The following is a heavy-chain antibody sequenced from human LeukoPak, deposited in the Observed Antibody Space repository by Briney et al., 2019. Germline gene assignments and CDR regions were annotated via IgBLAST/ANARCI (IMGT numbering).Heavy chain of an antibody. CDR2: IYYSGST. V-gene: IGHV4-39*07. CDR3: AGYYSDKWEFRPAWDY. CDR1: GGSISSSSYY. Sequence: PSETLSLTCTVSGGSISSSSYYWGWIRQPPGKGLEWIGSIYYSGSTNYNPSLKSRVTISVDTSKNQFSLKLSSVTAADTAVYYCAGYYSDKWEFRPAWDYWGQGTLVTVSS. J-gene: IGHJ4*02. D-gene: IGHD1-26*01.